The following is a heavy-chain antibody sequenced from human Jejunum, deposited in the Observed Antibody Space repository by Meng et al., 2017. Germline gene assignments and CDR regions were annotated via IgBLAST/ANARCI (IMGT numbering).Heavy chain of an antibody. V-gene: IGHV6-1*01. J-gene: IGHJ4*02. Sequence: QIQLQQSGPGLVKPSQTPPLTCAILGDSVSRNSAGWNWIRQSPSRGLEWLGRTYYRSKWYIDYAVSVKSRITINPDTSKNQFSLHLNSVTPEDTAVYYCAGGGLVRSTRGYFDYWGQGTLVTVSS. D-gene: IGHD1-26*01. CDR2: TYYRSKWYI. CDR1: GDSVSRNSAG. CDR3: AGGGLVRSTRGYFDY.